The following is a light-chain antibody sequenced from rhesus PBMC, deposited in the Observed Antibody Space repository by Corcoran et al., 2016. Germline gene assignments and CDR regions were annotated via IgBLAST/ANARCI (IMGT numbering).Light chain of an antibody. CDR2: DAS. V-gene: IGKV3-35*01. J-gene: IGKJ4*01. Sequence: EIVLTQSPATLSLSPGERATLSCRASQSVSSSLAWYQQKPGQVPRLLIYDASSRATGIPDRVSGSGAGTDCTLTISSLEPEDVGVYYCQQYSNWPLTFGGGTKVELK. CDR3: QQYSNWPLT. CDR1: QSVSSS.